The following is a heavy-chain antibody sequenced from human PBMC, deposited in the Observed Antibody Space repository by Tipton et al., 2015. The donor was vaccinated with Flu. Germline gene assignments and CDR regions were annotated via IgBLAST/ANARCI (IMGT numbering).Heavy chain of an antibody. CDR3: AAHCSGGSCSHAFDI. CDR1: GGSFSSHY. D-gene: IGHD2-15*01. V-gene: IGHV4-34*01. Sequence: TLSLTCAVYGGSFSSHYWSWIRQPPGKGLEWIGEINPSGSTNYNPSLKSRVTISGDTSKNQASLKLSSVTAADTAVYYCAAHCSGGSCSHAFDIWGQGTMVTVSS. J-gene: IGHJ3*02. CDR2: INPSGST.